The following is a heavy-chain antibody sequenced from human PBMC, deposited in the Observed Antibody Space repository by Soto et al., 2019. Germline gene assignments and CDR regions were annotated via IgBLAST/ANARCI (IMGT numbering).Heavy chain of an antibody. J-gene: IGHJ3*02. CDR1: GFTFSSYS. Sequence: GGSLRLSCAASGFTFSSYSMNWVRQAPGKGLEWVSSISSSSSYIYYADSVKGRFTISRDNAKNSLYLQMNSLRAEDTAVYYCARDSGYDDAFDIWGQGTMVTVS. CDR2: ISSSSSYI. V-gene: IGHV3-21*01. D-gene: IGHD5-12*01. CDR3: ARDSGYDDAFDI.